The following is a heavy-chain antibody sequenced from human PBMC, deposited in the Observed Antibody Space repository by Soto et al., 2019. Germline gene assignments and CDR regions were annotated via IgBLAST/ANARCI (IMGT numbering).Heavy chain of an antibody. CDR3: ASSSTVLLPTTMPGWFDP. V-gene: IGHV3-23*01. J-gene: IGHJ5*02. Sequence: EVQLLESGGGLVQPGGSLRLSCAASGFTFSNYAMSWVRQAPGKGLEWVSSISNSGGRTYYADSVKGRFAISRDNSKNTLYREMTSLRPEDTAVYDCASSSTVLLPTTMPGWFDPWGQGTLVTVSS. CDR1: GFTFSNYA. CDR2: ISNSGGRT. D-gene: IGHD2-2*01.